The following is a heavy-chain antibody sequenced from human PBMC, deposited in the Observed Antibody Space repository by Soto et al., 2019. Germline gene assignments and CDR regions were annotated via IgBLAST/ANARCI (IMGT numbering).Heavy chain of an antibody. D-gene: IGHD3-3*01. CDR2: IIPIFGTA. Sequence: GASVKVSCKASGGTFSSYAISWVRQAPGQGLEWMGGIIPIFGTANYAQKFQGRVTITADESTSTAYMELSSLRSEDTAVYYCARDTYDFWSGSSNYYFDYWGQGTLVTVSS. V-gene: IGHV1-69*13. CDR3: ARDTYDFWSGSSNYYFDY. CDR1: GGTFSSYA. J-gene: IGHJ4*02.